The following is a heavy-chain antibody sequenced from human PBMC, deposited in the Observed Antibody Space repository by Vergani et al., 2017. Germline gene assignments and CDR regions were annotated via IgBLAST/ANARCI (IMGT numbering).Heavy chain of an antibody. CDR3: ATPQTVTTGGMEV. V-gene: IGHV1-69-2*01. CDR1: GYTFTDHY. J-gene: IGHJ6*02. CDR2: VDPEDGET. Sequence: EVQLVQSGAEVKKPGATMKISCKVSGYTFTDHYMHWVKQAPGKGLEWMGLVDPEDGETIYAEKFKGRVTIAADTSTDTAHLELSSLRSEDTAVYYCATPQTVTTGGMEVWVQETTVIVSS. D-gene: IGHD4-17*01.